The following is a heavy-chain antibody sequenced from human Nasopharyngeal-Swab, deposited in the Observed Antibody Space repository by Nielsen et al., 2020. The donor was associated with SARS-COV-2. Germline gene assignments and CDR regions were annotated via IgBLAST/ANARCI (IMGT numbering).Heavy chain of an antibody. V-gene: IGHV4-39*01. D-gene: IGHD6-13*01. Sequence: PGKGLEWIGSIYYSGSTYYNPSLKSRVTISVDTSKNQFSLKLSSVTAADTAVYYCARLDVSAAGRDYWGQGTLVTVSS. CDR3: ARLDVSAAGRDY. J-gene: IGHJ4*02. CDR2: IYYSGST.